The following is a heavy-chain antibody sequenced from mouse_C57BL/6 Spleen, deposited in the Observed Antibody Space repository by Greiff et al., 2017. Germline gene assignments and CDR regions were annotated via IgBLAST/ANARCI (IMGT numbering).Heavy chain of an antibody. CDR1: GFTFSSYA. CDR2: ISDGGSYT. J-gene: IGHJ1*03. CDR3: AKDRDYSNYRSFDV. D-gene: IGHD2-5*01. Sequence: EVQGVESGGGLVKPGGSLKLSCAASGFTFSSYAMSWVRQTPEKRLEWVATISDGGSYTYYPDNVKGRFTISRDNAKNNLYLQMSHLKSEDTAMYYCAKDRDYSNYRSFDVWGTGTTVTVSS. V-gene: IGHV5-4*01.